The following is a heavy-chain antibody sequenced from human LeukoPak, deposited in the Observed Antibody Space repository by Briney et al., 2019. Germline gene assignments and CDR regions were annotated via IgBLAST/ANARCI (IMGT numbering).Heavy chain of an antibody. CDR1: GFSFGEYA. D-gene: IGHD3-9*01. Sequence: GGSLRLSCRTSGFSFGEYAMTWVRQAPGKGLEWVAFIRNQPYGGTAGYDASVKGRFIISRDDSKSIAYLQMNSLKTEDTGVYYCARTFERREEVWGQGTTVTVSS. V-gene: IGHV3-49*04. CDR2: IRNQPYGGTA. J-gene: IGHJ6*02. CDR3: ARTFERREEV.